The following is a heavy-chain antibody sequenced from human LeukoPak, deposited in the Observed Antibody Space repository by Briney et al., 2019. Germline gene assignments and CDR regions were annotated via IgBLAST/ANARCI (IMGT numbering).Heavy chain of an antibody. Sequence: SETLSLTCTVSGGSISSYYWSWIRQPPGKGLEWIGYIYYSGSTNYNLSLKSRVTISVDTSKNQFSLKLSSVTAADTAVYYCARDKGIVATTHYGMDVWGQGTTVTVSS. D-gene: IGHD5-12*01. CDR1: GGSISSYY. V-gene: IGHV4-59*01. J-gene: IGHJ6*02. CDR2: IYYSGST. CDR3: ARDKGIVATTHYGMDV.